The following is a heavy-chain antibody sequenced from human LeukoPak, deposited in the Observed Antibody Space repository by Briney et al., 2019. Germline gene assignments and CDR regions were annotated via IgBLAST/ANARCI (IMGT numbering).Heavy chain of an antibody. V-gene: IGHV1-2*02. CDR2: INPDSGGT. CDR1: GYTFTEYY. J-gene: IGHJ4*02. CDR3: VRANPRGNYYDY. Sequence: ASVKVSCKASGYTFTEYYIQWVRLAPGQGLEWMGWINPDSGGTDYAEKFQGRVTMTRDTSISTAYMEFNRLKSDDTAVYYCVRANPRGNYYDYWGQGTLATVSS.